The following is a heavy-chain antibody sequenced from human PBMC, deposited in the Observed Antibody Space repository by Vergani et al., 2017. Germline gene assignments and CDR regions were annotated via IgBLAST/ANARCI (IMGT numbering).Heavy chain of an antibody. CDR2: IIPILGIA. CDR3: ARARVTKYMDTQCAFDI. J-gene: IGHJ3*02. CDR1: GGTFSSYA. V-gene: IGHV1-69*04. Sequence: QVQLVQSGAEVKKPGSSVKVSCKASGGTFSSYAISWVRQAPGQGLEWMGRIIPILGIAKYAQQFQGGVTITADKSTSTAYMELSSLRSEDTAVYYCARARVTKYMDTQCAFDIWGQGTMVTVSS. D-gene: IGHD5-18*01.